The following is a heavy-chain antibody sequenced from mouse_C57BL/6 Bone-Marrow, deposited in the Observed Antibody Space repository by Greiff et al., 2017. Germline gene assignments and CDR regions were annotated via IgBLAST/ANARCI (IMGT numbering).Heavy chain of an antibody. D-gene: IGHD1-1*01. CDR1: GFTFSSYA. J-gene: IGHJ4*01. Sequence: EVKLMESGGGLVKPGGSLKLSCAASGFTFSSYAMSWVRQTPEKRLEWVATISDGGSYTYYPDNVKGRFTISRDTAKNNLYLQMSHLKSEDTAIYYCARDRLLRYLYAMDYWGQGTSVTVSS. V-gene: IGHV5-4*01. CDR3: ARDRLLRYLYAMDY. CDR2: ISDGGSYT.